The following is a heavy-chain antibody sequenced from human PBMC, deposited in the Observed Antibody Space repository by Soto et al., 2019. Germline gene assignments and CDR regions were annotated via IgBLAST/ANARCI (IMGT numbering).Heavy chain of an antibody. CDR2: ISGNGGST. J-gene: IGHJ4*02. CDR1: GFTFSSYA. V-gene: IGHV3-23*01. CDR3: AKVGDSSGYYYGPIDY. D-gene: IGHD3-22*01. Sequence: PGGSLRLSCAASGFTFSSYAMSWVRQAPGKGLEWVSAISGNGGSTYYADSVKGRFTISRDNSKNTLYLQMNSLRAEDTAVYYCAKVGDSSGYYYGPIDYWGQGTLVTVSS.